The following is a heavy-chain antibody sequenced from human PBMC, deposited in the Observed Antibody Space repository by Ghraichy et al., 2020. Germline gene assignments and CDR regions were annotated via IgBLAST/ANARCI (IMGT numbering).Heavy chain of an antibody. CDR1: GFTFSSYA. V-gene: IGHV3-23*01. D-gene: IGHD3-3*01. Sequence: GGSLRLSCAASGFTFSSYAMSWVRQAPGKGLEWVSAISGSGGSTYYADSVKGRFTISRDNSKNTLYLQMNSLRAEDTAVYYCAKDQGGGRRFLEWLFGYWGQGTLVTVSS. CDR3: AKDQGGGRRFLEWLFGY. J-gene: IGHJ4*02. CDR2: ISGSGGST.